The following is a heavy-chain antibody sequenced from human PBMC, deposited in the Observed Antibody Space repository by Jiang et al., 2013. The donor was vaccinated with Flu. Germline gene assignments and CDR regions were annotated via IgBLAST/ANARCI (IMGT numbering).Heavy chain of an antibody. CDR3: ARGIDIVNRMGYYYYYGMDV. CDR2: ISAYNGNT. V-gene: IGHV1-18*01. CDR1: GYTFTSYG. Sequence: CGAEVKKPGASVKVSCKASGYTFTSYGISWVRQAPGQGLEWMGWISAYNGNTNYAQKLQGRVTMTTDTSTSTAYMELRSLRSDDTAVYYCARGIDIVNRMGYYYYYGMDVVGPRDHGHRLL. D-gene: IGHD2-15*01. J-gene: IGHJ6*02.